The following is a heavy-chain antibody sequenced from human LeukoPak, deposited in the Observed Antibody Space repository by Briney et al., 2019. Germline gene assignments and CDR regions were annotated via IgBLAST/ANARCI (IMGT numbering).Heavy chain of an antibody. CDR3: ARDQTYYDTSGYSLYAFDF. CDR2: IYHSGST. Sequence: SETLSLTCAVSGYSISSGYYWGWIRPPPGKGLEWIGSIYHSGSTYYNPSLKSRVTISVDTSKNQFSLKLSPVTAADTAVYYCARDQTYYDTSGYSLYAFDFWGQGTMVALSS. D-gene: IGHD3-22*01. V-gene: IGHV4-38-2*02. J-gene: IGHJ3*01. CDR1: GYSISSGYY.